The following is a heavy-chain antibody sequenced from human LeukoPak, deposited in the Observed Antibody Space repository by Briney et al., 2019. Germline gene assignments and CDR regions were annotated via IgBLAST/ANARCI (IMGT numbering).Heavy chain of an antibody. Sequence: GGSLRLSCAASGFSFSSYNMNWVRQTPGKGLEWVSSITSSSTYTFYADSVKGRFTISRDNARNSLYLQMNSLRAEDTAVYYCARGYLLGASGYWGQGTLVTVSS. CDR3: ARGYLLGASGY. CDR1: GFSFSSYN. J-gene: IGHJ4*02. V-gene: IGHV3-21*01. CDR2: ITSSSTYT. D-gene: IGHD3-10*01.